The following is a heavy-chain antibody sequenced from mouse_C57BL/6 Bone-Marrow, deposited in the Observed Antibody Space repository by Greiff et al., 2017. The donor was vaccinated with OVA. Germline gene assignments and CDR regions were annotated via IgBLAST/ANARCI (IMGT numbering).Heavy chain of an antibody. D-gene: IGHD3-2*02. J-gene: IGHJ2*01. V-gene: IGHV1-59*01. Sequence: VQLQQPGAELVRPGTSVKLSCKASGYTFTSYWMHWVKQRPGQGLEWIGVIDPSDSYTNYNQKFKGKATLTVDTSSSTAYMQLSSLTSEDSAVYYCARGDSPGRYFDYWGQGTTLTVSS. CDR2: IDPSDSYT. CDR3: ARGDSPGRYFDY. CDR1: GYTFTSYW.